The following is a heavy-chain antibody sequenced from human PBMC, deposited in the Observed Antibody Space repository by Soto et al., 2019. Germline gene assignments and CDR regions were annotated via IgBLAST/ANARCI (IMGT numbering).Heavy chain of an antibody. V-gene: IGHV1-69*01. Sequence: QVQLVQSGAEVKKPGSSVKVSCKASGGTFSSYAISWVRQAPGQGLEWMGGIIPIFGTANYAQKFQGRVTITADESTSTAYMELRSLRSEDTAVYYCARDPGSSSPYYYYGMDVWGQGTTVTVSS. D-gene: IGHD6-6*01. CDR1: GGTFSSYA. J-gene: IGHJ6*02. CDR2: IIPIFGTA. CDR3: ARDPGSSSPYYYYGMDV.